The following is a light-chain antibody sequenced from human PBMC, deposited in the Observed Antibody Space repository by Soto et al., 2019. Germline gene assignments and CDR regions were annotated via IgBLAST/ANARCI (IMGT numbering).Light chain of an antibody. CDR3: QQYNSWLWT. CDR2: DAS. Sequence: EIVLTPSPATLSLSPGERATLSCRASQYVSSYLGWYQQKPGQPPRLLIYDASNRATGIPARFSGSGSGTDFTLTISSLEPEDSAVYYCQQYNSWLWTFGQGTKVDIK. J-gene: IGKJ1*01. CDR1: QYVSSY. V-gene: IGKV3-11*01.